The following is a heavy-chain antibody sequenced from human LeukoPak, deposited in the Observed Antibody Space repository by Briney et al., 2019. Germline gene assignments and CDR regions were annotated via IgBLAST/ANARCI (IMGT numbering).Heavy chain of an antibody. D-gene: IGHD3-10*01. Sequence: SETLSLTCTVSGGSISSYYWSWIRQPPGKGLEWIGNVYDSGSTTYSPSLKSRVTISVDTSTNQFSLRLSSVTAADTAVYYCARTRYASGSYYPAYWGQGTLVTVSS. J-gene: IGHJ4*02. CDR3: ARTRYASGSYYPAY. CDR2: VYDSGST. CDR1: GGSISSYY. V-gene: IGHV4-59*08.